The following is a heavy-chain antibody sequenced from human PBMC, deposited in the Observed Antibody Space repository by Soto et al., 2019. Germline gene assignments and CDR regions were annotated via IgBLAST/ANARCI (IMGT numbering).Heavy chain of an antibody. CDR2: ISYDGSNK. CDR1: GFTVSSNY. D-gene: IGHD6-13*01. Sequence: HPGGSLRLSCAASGFTVSSNYMHWVRQAPGKGLEWVAVISYDGSNKYYADSVKGRFTISRDNAKNSLYLQMNSLRDEDTAIYYCARDIAAAGYTFDFWGQGTLVTVSS. V-gene: IGHV3-30-3*01. J-gene: IGHJ4*02. CDR3: ARDIAAAGYTFDF.